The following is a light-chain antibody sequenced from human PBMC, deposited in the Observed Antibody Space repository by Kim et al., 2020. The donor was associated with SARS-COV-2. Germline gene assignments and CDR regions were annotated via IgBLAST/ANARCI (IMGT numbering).Light chain of an antibody. V-gene: IGLV2-11*01. J-gene: IGLJ3*02. Sequence: GQSVTISCPGTSSDVGRYNYVSWYQQHPGKAPKLMIYDVTKRPSGVPDRFSGSKSGNTASLTISGLQAEDETDYYCSSYAGSYTWVFGGGTQLTVL. CDR1: SSDVGRYNY. CDR3: SSYAGSYTWV. CDR2: DVT.